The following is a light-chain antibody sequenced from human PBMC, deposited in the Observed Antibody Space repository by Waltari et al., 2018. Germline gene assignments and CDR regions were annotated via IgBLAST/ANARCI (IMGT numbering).Light chain of an antibody. Sequence: QSVLTQPPSASGTLGQRVTISCSGTSCNTGANYVYWYQQLPGTSPKLLIYRNNQRPSGVPDRFSGSKSGTSASLTISGLRSEDEADYYCVAWDDNLNGVVFGGGTKLTVL. CDR2: RNN. J-gene: IGLJ2*01. CDR3: VAWDDNLNGVV. CDR1: SCNTGANY. V-gene: IGLV1-47*01.